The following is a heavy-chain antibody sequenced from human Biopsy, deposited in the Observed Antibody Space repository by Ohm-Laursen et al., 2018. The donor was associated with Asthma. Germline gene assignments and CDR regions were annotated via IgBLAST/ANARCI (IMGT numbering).Heavy chain of an antibody. J-gene: IGHJ6*02. D-gene: IGHD5-12*01. CDR2: LIPVLGTP. CDR3: ARGCSGSDRIVYYYSGLEV. V-gene: IGHV1-69*13. CDR1: GDSFSNYA. Sequence: SVKVSCKASGDSFSNYAISWVRQAPGQGLEWMGGLIPVLGTPDHAQMFEGRVTITADESTSIAYMELSSLSSEDTAVYYCARGCSGSDRIVYYYSGLEVWGQGTTVTVSS.